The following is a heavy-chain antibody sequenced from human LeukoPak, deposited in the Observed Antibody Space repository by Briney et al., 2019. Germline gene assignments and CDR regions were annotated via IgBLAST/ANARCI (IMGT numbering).Heavy chain of an antibody. J-gene: IGHJ4*02. CDR2: ISGSGAST. CDR3: AKSPSSWSFDY. CDR1: GFTFSSYA. Sequence: GGSLRLSCAASGFTFSSYAMSWVRQAPGKGLEWVSVISGSGASTHYADSVKGRFTISRDNSKNTLYLQMNSLRAEDTAVYYCAKSPSSWSFDYWGQGTLVTVSS. V-gene: IGHV3-23*01. D-gene: IGHD6-13*01.